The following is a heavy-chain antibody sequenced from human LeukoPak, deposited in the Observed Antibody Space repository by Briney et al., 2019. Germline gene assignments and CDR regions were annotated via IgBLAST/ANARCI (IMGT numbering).Heavy chain of an antibody. J-gene: IGHJ4*02. CDR2: IYYSGGT. D-gene: IGHD3-3*01. CDR1: GGSISSHY. CDR3: ARSSTYYDFWSGYYTPETLDY. V-gene: IGHV4-59*11. Sequence: SETLSLTCTVSGGSISSHYWSWIRQPPGKGLEWIGYIYYSGGTNYNPSLKSRVTISVDTSKNQFSLKLSSVTAADTAVYYCARSSTYYDFWSGYYTPETLDYWGQGTLVTVSS.